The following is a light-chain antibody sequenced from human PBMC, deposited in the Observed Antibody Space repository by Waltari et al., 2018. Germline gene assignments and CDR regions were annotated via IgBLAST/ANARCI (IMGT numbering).Light chain of an antibody. Sequence: DIQMTQSPSTPPASVRDRVTITCPASQSISSWLAWYQPKPGKAPKRLIYKASSLESGVPSRCSGSGSGTEFTLTSSSLQPDDFATYYCQQYNSYMYTFGQGTKLEIK. V-gene: IGKV1-5*03. CDR1: QSISSW. J-gene: IGKJ2*01. CDR2: KAS. CDR3: QQYNSYMYT.